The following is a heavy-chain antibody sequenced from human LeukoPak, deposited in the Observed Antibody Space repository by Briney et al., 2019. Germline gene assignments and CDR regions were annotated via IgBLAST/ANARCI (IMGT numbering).Heavy chain of an antibody. CDR1: GGSISSSSYY. J-gene: IGHJ6*03. CDR2: IYYSGST. Sequence: PSETLSLTCTVSGGSISSSSYYWGWIRQPPGKGLEWIGSIYYSGSTYYNPSLKSRVTISVDTSKNQFSLKLSSVTAADTAVYYCARGVEMATKGYMDVWGKGTTVTVSS. D-gene: IGHD5-24*01. CDR3: ARGVEMATKGYMDV. V-gene: IGHV4-39*01.